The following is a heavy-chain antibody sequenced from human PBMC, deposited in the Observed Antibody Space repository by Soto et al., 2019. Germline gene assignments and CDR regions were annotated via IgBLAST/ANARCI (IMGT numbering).Heavy chain of an antibody. J-gene: IGHJ4*02. CDR1: GYTFTSYS. CDR2: ISAYDGNP. CDR3: ARDVPTVTTGGPDY. Sequence: QVQLVQSGTDLKKPGASVTVSCKASGYTFTSYSITWVRQAPGQGLEWLGWISAYDGNPKYAQKFQGRVTMTTDTSPSTAYMGLRRLTSDDTAVYYCARDVPTVTTGGPDYWGPGTLVTVSS. D-gene: IGHD4-17*01. V-gene: IGHV1-18*01.